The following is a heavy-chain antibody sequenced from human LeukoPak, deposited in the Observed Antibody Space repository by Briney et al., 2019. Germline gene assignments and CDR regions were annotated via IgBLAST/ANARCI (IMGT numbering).Heavy chain of an antibody. J-gene: IGHJ4*02. Sequence: GGSLRLSCAASGFTLSTYWMHWVRQAPGKGLVWVSRIKSDGSITTYADSVKGRFTASRDNAKSTLYLQMNSLRAEDTAVYYCARSDYFDYWGQGTLVTVSS. V-gene: IGHV3-74*01. CDR3: ARSDYFDY. CDR2: IKSDGSIT. CDR1: GFTLSTYW.